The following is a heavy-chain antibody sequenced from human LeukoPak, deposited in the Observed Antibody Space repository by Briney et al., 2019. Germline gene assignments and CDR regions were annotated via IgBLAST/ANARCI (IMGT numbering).Heavy chain of an antibody. CDR1: GGSISSSSYY. J-gene: IGHJ5*02. D-gene: IGHD4-11*01. CDR3: ARHYGNYLRLGFDP. CDR2: IYYSGST. Sequence: SETLSLTCTVSGGSISSSSYYWGWIRQPPGKGLQWIGSIYYSGSTYYNPSLKSRVTISADTSKNQFSLKLSSVTAADTAVYYCARHYGNYLRLGFDPWGQGTLVTVSS. V-gene: IGHV4-39*01.